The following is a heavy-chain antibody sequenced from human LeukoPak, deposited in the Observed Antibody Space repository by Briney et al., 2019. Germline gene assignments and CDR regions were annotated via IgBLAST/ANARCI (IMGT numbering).Heavy chain of an antibody. Sequence: PGGSLRLSCAASGFTFSSYAVHWVRQAPGKGLEWVAVISHDGTNKYYADSVKGRFTISRDNSKNTLYLRMNSLRTEDTAVYYCAKDRRPTYYSDSSGYYFRDAFDMWGQGTMVTVSS. CDR3: AKDRRPTYYSDSSGYYFRDAFDM. CDR2: ISHDGTNK. V-gene: IGHV3-30*04. J-gene: IGHJ3*02. D-gene: IGHD3-22*01. CDR1: GFTFSSYA.